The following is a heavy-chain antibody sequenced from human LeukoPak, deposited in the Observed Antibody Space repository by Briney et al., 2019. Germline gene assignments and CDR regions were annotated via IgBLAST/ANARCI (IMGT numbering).Heavy chain of an antibody. Sequence: SEALSLTCTVSGGSISSYYWRWIRQPAGKGLEWIGRIYSSGSTNYNPSLKSRVTMSVDTSKNQFSLKLSSVTAADTAVYYCARAGDSSGYEYYFDYWGQGTLVTVSS. CDR1: GGSISSYY. D-gene: IGHD3-22*01. CDR2: IYSSGST. J-gene: IGHJ4*02. V-gene: IGHV4-4*07. CDR3: ARAGDSSGYEYYFDY.